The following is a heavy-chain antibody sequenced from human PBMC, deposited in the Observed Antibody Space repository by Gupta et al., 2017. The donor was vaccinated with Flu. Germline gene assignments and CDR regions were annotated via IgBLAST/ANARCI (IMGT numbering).Heavy chain of an antibody. D-gene: IGHD6-25*01. Sequence: EVQLVEYGGGVVKPGGSLRLPCAGSGVAFRDDRLKWVRPAPGKGREWVSSISTRPSYVYYAPSVTGRFTISRDNAKKSMFLQMDSLRVEDTAVYYCARGQRRDPAPSIDYWGQGVLVTVSS. J-gene: IGHJ4*02. CDR1: GVAFRDDR. CDR3: ARGQRRDPAPSIDY. CDR2: ISTRPSYV. V-gene: IGHV3-21*02.